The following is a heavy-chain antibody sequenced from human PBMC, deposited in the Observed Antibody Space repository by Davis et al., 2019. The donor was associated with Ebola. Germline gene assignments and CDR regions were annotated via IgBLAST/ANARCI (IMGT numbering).Heavy chain of an antibody. CDR1: GYSFTSYW. V-gene: IGHV5-10-1*01. D-gene: IGHD2-2*02. J-gene: IGHJ5*02. CDR2: IDPSDSYT. Sequence: PGGSLRLSCKGSGYSFTSYWISWVRQMPGKGLEWMGRIDPSDSYTNYSPSFQGHVTISADKSISTAYLQWSSLKASDTAMYYCARHIPILVVPAAIEVWFDPWGQGTLVTVSS. CDR3: ARHIPILVVPAAIEVWFDP.